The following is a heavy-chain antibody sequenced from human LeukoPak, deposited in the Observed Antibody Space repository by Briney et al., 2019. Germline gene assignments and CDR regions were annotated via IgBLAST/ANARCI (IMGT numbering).Heavy chain of an antibody. CDR1: GFTFSSYG. V-gene: IGHV3-33*01. Sequence: GGSLRLSCAASGFTFSSYGMHWVRLAPGKGLEWVAIIWYDGSNKYYADSVKGRFTISRDNSKNTVYLQMDSLRAEDTAVYYCAVWGASGWTFDYWGQGTLVTVSS. CDR3: AVWGASGWTFDY. CDR2: IWYDGSNK. D-gene: IGHD6-19*01. J-gene: IGHJ4*02.